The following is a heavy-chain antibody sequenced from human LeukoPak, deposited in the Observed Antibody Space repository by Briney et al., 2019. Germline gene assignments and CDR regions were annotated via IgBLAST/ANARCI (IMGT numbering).Heavy chain of an antibody. CDR2: ISSSSSYI. CDR3: AREEGPGSPFDY. J-gene: IGHJ4*02. CDR1: GFTFSSYS. V-gene: IGHV3-21*01. Sequence: PGGSLRLSCAASGFTFSSYSMSWVRQAPGKGLEWVSSISSSSSYIYYADSVKGRFTISRDNAKNSLYLQMNSLRAEDTAVYYCAREEGPGSPFDYWGQGTLVTVSS.